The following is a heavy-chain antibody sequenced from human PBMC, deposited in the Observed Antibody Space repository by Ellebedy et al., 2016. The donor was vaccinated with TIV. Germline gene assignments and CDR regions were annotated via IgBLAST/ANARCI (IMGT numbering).Heavy chain of an antibody. V-gene: IGHV1-46*01. CDR2: INLSDGDT. Sequence: ASVKVSCXASGYTFTSYYLHWVRQAPGQRLEWMGIINLSDGDTRYAQKFQGRVTMTRDTSTSRVYMELSSLRSDDAAVYYCARTPRIAARYPYEYWGQGTLVTVSS. CDR3: ARTPRIAARYPYEY. CDR1: GYTFTSYY. J-gene: IGHJ4*02. D-gene: IGHD6-6*01.